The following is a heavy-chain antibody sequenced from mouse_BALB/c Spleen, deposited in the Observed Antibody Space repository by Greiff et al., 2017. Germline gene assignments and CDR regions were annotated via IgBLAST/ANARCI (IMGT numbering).Heavy chain of an antibody. CDR3: AREGLLRPDYAMDY. CDR1: GFSLTSYG. Sequence: VKLVESGPGLVAPSQSLSITCTVSGFSLTSYGVHWVRQPPGKGLEWLGVIWAGGSTNYNSALMSRLSISKDNSKSQVFLKMNSLQTDDTAMYYCAREGLLRPDYAMDYWGQGTSVTVSS. V-gene: IGHV2-9*02. J-gene: IGHJ4*01. D-gene: IGHD1-2*01. CDR2: IWAGGST.